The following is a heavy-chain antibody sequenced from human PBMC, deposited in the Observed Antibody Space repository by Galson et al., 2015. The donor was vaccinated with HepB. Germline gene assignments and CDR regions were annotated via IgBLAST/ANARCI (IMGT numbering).Heavy chain of an antibody. D-gene: IGHD3-10*01. CDR2: ISSSSSYT. CDR3: ARNYYGSGSYYRLHFDY. J-gene: IGHJ4*02. CDR1: GFTFSDYY. V-gene: IGHV3-11*06. Sequence: SLRLSCAASGFTFSDYYMSWIRQAPGKGLEWVSYISSSSSYTNYADSVKGRFTISRDNAKSPLYLQMNSLRAEDTALYYCARNYYGSGSYYRLHFDYWGQGTLVTVSS.